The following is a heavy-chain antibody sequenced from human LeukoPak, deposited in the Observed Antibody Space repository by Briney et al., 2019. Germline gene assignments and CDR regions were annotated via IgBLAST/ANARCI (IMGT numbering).Heavy chain of an antibody. D-gene: IGHD3-9*01. CDR2: IYYSGST. J-gene: IGHJ5*02. CDR3: ARDSHLFDYRMGFDP. Sequence: SETLSLTCTVSGGSISSGDYYWSWIRQPPGKGLEWFGYIYYSGSTYYNPSLKSRVTISVDTSKNQFSLKLSSVTAADTAVYYCARDSHLFDYRMGFDPWGQGTLVTVSS. CDR1: GGSISSGDYY. V-gene: IGHV4-30-4*01.